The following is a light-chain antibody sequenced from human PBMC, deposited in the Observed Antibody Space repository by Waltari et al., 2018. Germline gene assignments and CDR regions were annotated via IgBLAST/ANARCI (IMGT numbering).Light chain of an antibody. Sequence: QSALTQPPSVPGSPGQSITFPCPATTSDVGTSNLSPCYQHPPGKAPKLMIYEVTKRPSGVSNRFSGSKSGNTASLTISGLQAEDEADYYCCSYAGSNTFYVFGTGTMVTVL. V-gene: IGLV2-23*02. CDR3: CSYAGSNTFYV. J-gene: IGLJ1*01. CDR1: TSDVGTSNL. CDR2: EVT.